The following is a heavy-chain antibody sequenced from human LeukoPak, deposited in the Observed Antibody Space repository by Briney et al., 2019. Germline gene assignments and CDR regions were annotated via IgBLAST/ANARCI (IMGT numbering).Heavy chain of an antibody. Sequence: GASVKVSCKVSGYTFTRYAITWVRQAPGQGLEWMGWISAYNGNTSYAQKLQGRVTMTTDTSTSTGYMELRSLRSDETAVYYCARDQRWLQSAGFDYWGQGTLVTVSS. J-gene: IGHJ4*02. CDR3: ARDQRWLQSAGFDY. D-gene: IGHD5-24*01. CDR2: ISAYNGNT. V-gene: IGHV1-18*01. CDR1: GYTFTRYA.